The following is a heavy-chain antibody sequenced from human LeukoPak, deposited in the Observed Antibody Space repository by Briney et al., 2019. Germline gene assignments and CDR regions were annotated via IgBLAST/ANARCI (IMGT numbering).Heavy chain of an antibody. D-gene: IGHD5-12*01. CDR3: AREGRDIVATTVGYFDY. CDR2: IYYSGST. J-gene: IGHJ4*02. Sequence: SETLSLTCTVSGGSISSSSYYWGWIRQPPGKGLEWIGSIYYSGSTYYNPSLKSRVTISVDTSKNQFSLKLSSVTAADTAVYYCAREGRDIVATTVGYFDYWGQGTLVTVSS. CDR1: GGSISSSSYY. V-gene: IGHV4-39*07.